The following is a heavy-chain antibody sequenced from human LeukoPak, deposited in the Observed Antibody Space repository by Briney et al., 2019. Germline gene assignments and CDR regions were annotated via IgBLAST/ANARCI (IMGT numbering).Heavy chain of an antibody. V-gene: IGHV4-30-4*01. D-gene: IGHD2-21*01. J-gene: IGHJ4*02. CDR3: ARDLYF. CDR2: IYYSGNT. CDR1: GGSISSGDYY. Sequence: PSETLSLTCTVSGGSISSGDYYWSWIRQTPGKGLEWIGYIYYSGNTKYNPSLKSRVTISVDTSKNQFSPKLSSVTAADTAVYYCARDLYFWGQGTLVTVSS.